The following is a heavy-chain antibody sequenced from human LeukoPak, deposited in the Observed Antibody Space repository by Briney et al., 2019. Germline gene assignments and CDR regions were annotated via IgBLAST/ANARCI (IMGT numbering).Heavy chain of an antibody. CDR2: INPNSGGT. CDR3: ARDLLGWRGKYFDP. V-gene: IGHV1-2*02. D-gene: IGHD2-15*01. Sequence: ASVKVSCKASGYTFTGYYMHWVRQAPGQGLEWMGWINPNSGGTNYAQKFQGRVTMTRDTSISTAYMELSRLRSDDTAVYYCARDLLGWRGKYFDPWGQGALVTVSS. CDR1: GYTFTGYY. J-gene: IGHJ5*02.